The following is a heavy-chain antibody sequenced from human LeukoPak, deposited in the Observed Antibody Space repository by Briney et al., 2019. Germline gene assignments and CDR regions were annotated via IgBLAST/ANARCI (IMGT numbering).Heavy chain of an antibody. CDR2: ISDSGGRT. Sequence: GGSLRLSCAVSGITLSNYGMSWVRQAPGKGLERVAGISDSGGRTNYADSVKGRFIISRDNPKNTLYLQMNSLRAEDTAVYFCAKRGVVIRVILVGFHKEAYYFDSWGQGALVTVSS. V-gene: IGHV3-23*01. J-gene: IGHJ4*02. D-gene: IGHD3-22*01. CDR1: GITLSNYG. CDR3: AKRGVVIRVILVGFHKEAYYFDS.